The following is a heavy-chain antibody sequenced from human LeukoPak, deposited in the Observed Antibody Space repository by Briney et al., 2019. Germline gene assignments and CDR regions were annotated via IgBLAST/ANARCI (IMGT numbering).Heavy chain of an antibody. J-gene: IGHJ1*01. CDR1: GYSISSGYY. CDR3: ARDLRMEH. D-gene: IGHD2-8*01. V-gene: IGHV4-38-2*02. CDR2: IYHSGST. Sequence: SETLSLTCTVSGYSISSGYYWGWIRQPPGKGLEWIGSIYHSGSTYYNPSLKSRVTISVGTSKNQFSLKLSSVTAADTAVYYCARDLRMEHWGQGTLVTVSS.